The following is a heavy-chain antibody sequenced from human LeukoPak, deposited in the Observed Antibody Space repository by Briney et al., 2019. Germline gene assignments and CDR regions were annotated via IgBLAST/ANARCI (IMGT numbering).Heavy chain of an antibody. CDR1: GFTFSSYS. Sequence: GGSLRLSCAASGFTFSSYSMNWVRQAPGKGLEWVSYISSSSSTIYYADSVKGRFTISRDNAKNSLYLQMNSLRAEDTAVYYCESHPRAAAFDIWGQGTMVTVSS. CDR3: ESHPRAAAFDI. CDR2: ISSSSSTI. V-gene: IGHV3-48*01. J-gene: IGHJ3*02.